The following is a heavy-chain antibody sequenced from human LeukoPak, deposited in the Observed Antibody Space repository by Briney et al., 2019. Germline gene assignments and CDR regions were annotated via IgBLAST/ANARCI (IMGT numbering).Heavy chain of an antibody. V-gene: IGHV3-7*01. J-gene: IGHJ4*02. CDR2: IKQDGSEK. Sequence: PGGSLRLSCAASGFTFSSYWMSWVRQAPGKGLEWVANIKQDGSEKYYVDSVKGRFTISRDNAKNSLYLQMNSLRAEDTAVYYCAREDLRYFDQPTYYFDYWGQGTLVTVSS. D-gene: IGHD3-9*01. CDR1: GFTFSSYW. CDR3: AREDLRYFDQPTYYFDY.